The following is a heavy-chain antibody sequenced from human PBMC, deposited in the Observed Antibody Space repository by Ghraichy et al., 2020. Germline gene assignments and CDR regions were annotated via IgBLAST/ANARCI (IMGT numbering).Heavy chain of an antibody. Sequence: GGSLRLSCAATGLTFSSYAMSWVRQAPGKGLEWVSGIAGSAASTYYADSVRGRFTMSRDKSMHTLFLQMNSLRADDTAVYYCALPLYDGGMDVWGQGTSVTVSS. CDR1: GLTFSSYA. CDR3: ALPLYDGGMDV. J-gene: IGHJ6*01. V-gene: IGHV3-23*01. CDR2: IAGSAAST. D-gene: IGHD5/OR15-5a*01.